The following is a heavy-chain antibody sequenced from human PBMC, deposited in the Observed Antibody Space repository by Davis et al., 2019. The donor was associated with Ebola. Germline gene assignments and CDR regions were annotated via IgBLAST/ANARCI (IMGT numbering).Heavy chain of an antibody. Sequence: GESLKISCAASGFTFSSYAMSWVRQAPGKGLEWVAFIRYDGSNKYYADSVKGRFTISRDNSKNTLYLQMNSLRAEDTAVYYCAKEDFQHWGQGTLVTVSS. V-gene: IGHV3-30*02. J-gene: IGHJ1*01. CDR2: IRYDGSNK. CDR3: AKEDFQH. CDR1: GFTFSSYA.